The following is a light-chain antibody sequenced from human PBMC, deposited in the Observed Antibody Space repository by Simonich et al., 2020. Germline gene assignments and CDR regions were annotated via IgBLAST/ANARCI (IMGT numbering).Light chain of an antibody. CDR2: GAS. Sequence: EIVMTQSPATLSVSPGERATLSCRASQSVSSNLAWYQQKPGQAPRLLIYGASTRATGIPARFSGSGSGTDFTLTISRLEPEDFAVYYCQQYYSTPLTFGQGTKVEIK. J-gene: IGKJ1*01. CDR3: QQYYSTPLT. V-gene: IGKV3-15*01. CDR1: QSVSSN.